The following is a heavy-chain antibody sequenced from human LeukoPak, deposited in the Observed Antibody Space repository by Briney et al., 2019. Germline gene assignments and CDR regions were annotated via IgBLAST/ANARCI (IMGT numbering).Heavy chain of an antibody. CDR1: GFTASSSY. Sequence: GGSLRLSCAASGFTASSSYMSWVRQAPGTGLEWFSVFYVGGSTYYADSVKGRFTISRDDSKNTLDLQMNSLRAEDTAVYYCARGDGYNFWKSWGQGTLVTASS. V-gene: IGHV3-66*01. D-gene: IGHD5-24*01. CDR3: ARGDGYNFWKS. CDR2: FYVGGST. J-gene: IGHJ5*02.